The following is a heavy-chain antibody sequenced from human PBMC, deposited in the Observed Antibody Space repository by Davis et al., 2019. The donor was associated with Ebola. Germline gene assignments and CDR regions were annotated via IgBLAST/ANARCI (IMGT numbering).Heavy chain of an antibody. Sequence: PSETLSLTCAVYGGSFSGYYWSWIRQPPGKGLEWIGEINHSGSTNYNPSLKSRVTISVDTSKNQFSLKLSSVTAADTAVYYCARDPNCSGGSCYSNYYGMDVWGQGTTVTVSS. D-gene: IGHD2-15*01. CDR3: ARDPNCSGGSCYSNYYGMDV. J-gene: IGHJ6*02. CDR1: GGSFSGYY. CDR2: INHSGST. V-gene: IGHV4-34*01.